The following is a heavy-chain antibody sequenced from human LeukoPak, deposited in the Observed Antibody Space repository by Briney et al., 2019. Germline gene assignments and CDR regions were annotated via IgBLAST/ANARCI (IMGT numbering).Heavy chain of an antibody. J-gene: IGHJ4*02. V-gene: IGHV3-48*01. CDR3: AREDASGLYY. CDR1: GFTFSIYD. Sequence: GGSLRLSCAASGFTFSIYDMNSVRQAPGKGLEWVSYISSSSSTIYYADSVKGRFTISRDNAKNSLYLQMNSLRAEDTAVYYCAREDASGLYYWGQGTLVIVSS. D-gene: IGHD5-12*01. CDR2: ISSSSSTI.